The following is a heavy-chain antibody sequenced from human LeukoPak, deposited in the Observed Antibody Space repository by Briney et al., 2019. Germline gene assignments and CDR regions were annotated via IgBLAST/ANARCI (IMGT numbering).Heavy chain of an antibody. J-gene: IGHJ4*02. CDR1: GYTSTTYG. Sequence: GASVKVSCKASGYTSTTYGVSWVRQAPGQGLEWMGWISGYDGNTNYAQKLRGRVTMTTDTSTSTAYMDLRSLRSDDTALYYCARTVTTSSYYFDYWGQGTLVTVSS. D-gene: IGHD4-17*01. V-gene: IGHV1-18*01. CDR3: ARTVTTSSYYFDY. CDR2: ISGYDGNT.